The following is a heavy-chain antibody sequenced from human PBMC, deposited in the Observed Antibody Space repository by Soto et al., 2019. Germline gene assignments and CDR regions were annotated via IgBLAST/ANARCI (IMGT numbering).Heavy chain of an antibody. J-gene: IGHJ4*02. CDR1: GGSVSSSSYY. CDR3: ARLLDSTSFDY. Sequence: QLQLQESGPGLVKPSETLSLTCTVSGGSVSSSSYYWGWIRQPPGKGLEWIGSIYYSGNTYYNPSLKSRVHISVDTSNNHLSLKLSSVPAADTAVHYCARLLDSTSFDYWGQGTLVTVSS. CDR2: IYYSGNT. V-gene: IGHV4-39*02. D-gene: IGHD6-13*01.